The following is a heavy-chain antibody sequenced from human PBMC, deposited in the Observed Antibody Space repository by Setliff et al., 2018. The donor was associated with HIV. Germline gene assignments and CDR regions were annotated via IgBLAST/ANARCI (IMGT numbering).Heavy chain of an antibody. D-gene: IGHD5-12*01. CDR1: GAPFNGYC. J-gene: IGHJ5*02. V-gene: IGHV4-34*01. CDR3: ARGDYPLSTVATIKGFVWFDP. Sequence: SETLSLTCAVYGAPFNGYCWAWIRQSPAKGLEWIGEINHSVTTNYNPSLKSRVTISLDTSKNQFSLMLSSATAADTAVYYCARGDYPLSTVATIKGFVWFDPWGQGTLVTVSS. CDR2: INHSVTT.